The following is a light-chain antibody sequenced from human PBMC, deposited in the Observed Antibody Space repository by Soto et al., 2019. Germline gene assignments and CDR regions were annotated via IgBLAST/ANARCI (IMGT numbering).Light chain of an antibody. CDR2: GAF. J-gene: IGKJ5*01. V-gene: IGKV3-11*01. CDR3: QQRNVWPPVT. Sequence: EIVLTQFPVTLSLSPLAGANHSCRSSPSVTNFLAWYQQKPGQAPRLLIYGAFNRATGIPARFSGSGSGTDFTLTISSLEPEDSAVYYCQQRNVWPPVTCGQGTQLEI. CDR1: PSVTNF.